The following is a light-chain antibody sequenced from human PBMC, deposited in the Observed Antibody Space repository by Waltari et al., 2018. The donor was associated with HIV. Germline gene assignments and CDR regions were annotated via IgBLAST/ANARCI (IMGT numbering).Light chain of an antibody. V-gene: IGLV2-8*01. CDR3: SSYAGSNNFV. CDR1: SSDVGGHNY. J-gene: IGLJ1*01. CDR2: EVS. Sequence: QSALTQPPSASGSPGPSATISRTGTSSDVGGHNYVSWYQQHPGKAPKLMIYEVSKRPAGVPDRFSGSKSCNTASLTVSGLQPEDEADYYCSSYAGSNNFVFGTGTKVTVL.